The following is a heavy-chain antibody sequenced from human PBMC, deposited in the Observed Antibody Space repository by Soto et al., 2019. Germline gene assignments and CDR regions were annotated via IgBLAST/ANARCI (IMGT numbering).Heavy chain of an antibody. V-gene: IGHV1-69*02. D-gene: IGHD1-26*01. Sequence: QVQLVQSGAEVKKPGSSVKVSCKASGDTFSSYTISWVRQAPGQGLEWMGRIIPILDIANYAQKFQGRVTITADKSTSTAYMELSSLRSEDTAVYYCAAGAHGAFDIWGQGTMVTVSS. CDR3: AAGAHGAFDI. J-gene: IGHJ3*02. CDR1: GDTFSSYT. CDR2: IIPILDIA.